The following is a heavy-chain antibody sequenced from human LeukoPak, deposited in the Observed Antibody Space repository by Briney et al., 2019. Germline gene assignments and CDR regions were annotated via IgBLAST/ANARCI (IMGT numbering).Heavy chain of an antibody. CDR3: ARDHQQLGNWFDP. V-gene: IGHV3-74*01. D-gene: IGHD6-13*01. CDR2: INSDGSST. J-gene: IGHJ5*02. Sequence: GGSLRLSCAASGITISSYWMPWVRQAPGRGLVWVSRINSDGSSTNYADSVKGRVTISRDNAKNTLYLQMNSLRVEDTAVYYCARDHQQLGNWFDPWGQGTLVTVSS. CDR1: GITISSYW.